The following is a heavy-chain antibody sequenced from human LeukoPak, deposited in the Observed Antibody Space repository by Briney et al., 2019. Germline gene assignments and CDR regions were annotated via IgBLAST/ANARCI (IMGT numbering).Heavy chain of an antibody. V-gene: IGHV3-15*07. D-gene: IGHD4-17*01. Sequence: PGGSLRLSCAASGFTFSSYGMHWVRQAPGKGLEWVGRIKSKTDGGTTDYAAPVKGRFTISRDDSKNTLYLQMSSLKTEDTAVYYCVLRGLQFDYWGQGTLVTVSS. J-gene: IGHJ4*02. CDR2: IKSKTDGGTT. CDR3: VLRGLQFDY. CDR1: GFTFSSYG.